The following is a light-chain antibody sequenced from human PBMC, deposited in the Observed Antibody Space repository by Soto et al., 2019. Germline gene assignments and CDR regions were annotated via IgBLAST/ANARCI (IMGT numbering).Light chain of an antibody. V-gene: IGKV3-20*01. CDR2: SAS. CDR3: HHFGSLPET. Sequence: EVVLTQSPGTLSLSPGVRVTLSCRASQSVASSYLAWYQQKPGRAPRLLFYSASSRATGIPDRFSGSGSGTDFTLTISRLEPEDFAVYYCHHFGSLPETFGQGTNVE. J-gene: IGKJ1*01. CDR1: QSVASSY.